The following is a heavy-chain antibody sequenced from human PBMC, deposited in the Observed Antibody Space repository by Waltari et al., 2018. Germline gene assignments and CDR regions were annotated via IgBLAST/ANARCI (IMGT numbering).Heavy chain of an antibody. V-gene: IGHV4-34*01. CDR2: INHSGST. CDR3: ARALIAAAGDDAFDI. CDR1: GGSFSGYY. Sequence: QVQLQQWGAGLLKPSETLSLTCAVYGGSFSGYYWSWIRQPPGKGLEWIGEINHSGSTNTNPSLKSRVTISVDTAKNQFSLKLSSVTAADTAVYYCARALIAAAGDDAFDIWGQGTMVTVSS. D-gene: IGHD6-13*01. J-gene: IGHJ3*02.